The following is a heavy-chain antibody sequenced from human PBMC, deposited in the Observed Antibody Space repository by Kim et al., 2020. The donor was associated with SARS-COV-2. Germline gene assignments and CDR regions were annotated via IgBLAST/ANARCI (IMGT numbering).Heavy chain of an antibody. D-gene: IGHD6-19*01. Sequence: TYAEPGKGRFTIARDNAKSTLYLQMNSLRVDDTAVYYCAKLAVTSPIDYWGQGTLVTVSS. J-gene: IGHJ4*02. CDR3: AKLAVTSPIDY. V-gene: IGHV3-74*01.